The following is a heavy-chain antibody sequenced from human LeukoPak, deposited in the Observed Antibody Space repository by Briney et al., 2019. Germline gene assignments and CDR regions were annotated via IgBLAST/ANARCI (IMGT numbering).Heavy chain of an antibody. J-gene: IGHJ4*02. V-gene: IGHV4-39*01. CDR1: GGSISSVNYY. CDR2: IYYSGST. CDR3: ARIVVADFDY. D-gene: IGHD3-22*01. Sequence: PSETLSLTCTVSGGSISSVNYYWGWIRQPPGKGLEWIGSIYYSGSTYYNPSLKSRVTISVDTSKNQFSLKLSSVTAADTAVYYCARIVVADFDYWGQGTLVTVSS.